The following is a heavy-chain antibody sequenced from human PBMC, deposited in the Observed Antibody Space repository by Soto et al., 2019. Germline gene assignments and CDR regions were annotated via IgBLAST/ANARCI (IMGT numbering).Heavy chain of an antibody. CDR3: ARSPGGFTVATYFFDY. J-gene: IGHJ4*02. CDR1: GFSLSSKGMR. V-gene: IGHV2-70*04. CDR2: IDWDDDK. D-gene: IGHD4-17*01. Sequence: XGPTQMTPTPTLTLTFTFSGFSLSSKGMRVSWIRQPPGKALEWLARIDWDDDKFYSPSLRTRLTISKDTSKNQVVLTMTNVDPKDTATYYCARSPGGFTVATYFFDYWGQGSLVTVSS.